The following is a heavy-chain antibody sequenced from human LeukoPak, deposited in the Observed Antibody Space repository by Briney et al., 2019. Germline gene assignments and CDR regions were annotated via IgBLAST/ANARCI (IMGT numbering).Heavy chain of an antibody. Sequence: GGSLRLSCAASGFTFSSYAMSWVRQAPGKGLEWVSAISGSGGSTYYADSVKGRFTISRDNSKNTLYLQMNSLRAEDTAVYYCAKSHIFGVAFNWFDPWGQGTLVTVSS. J-gene: IGHJ5*02. V-gene: IGHV3-23*01. CDR3: AKSHIFGVAFNWFDP. CDR1: GFTFSSYA. CDR2: ISGSGGST. D-gene: IGHD3-3*02.